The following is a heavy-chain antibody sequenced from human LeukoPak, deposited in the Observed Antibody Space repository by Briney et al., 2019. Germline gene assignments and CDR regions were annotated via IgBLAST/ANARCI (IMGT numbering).Heavy chain of an antibody. Sequence: GGSLRLSCAASGFTFSDFWMHWVRQAPGKGLVWVSRINSGGTVTNYADSVKGRLTISRDNAKNSLYLQMNSLRAEDTAVYYCARDQFYDSSSKLNDYWGLGTLVTVSS. CDR1: GFTFSDFW. CDR2: INSGGTVT. CDR3: ARDQFYDSSSKLNDY. V-gene: IGHV3-74*01. D-gene: IGHD3-22*01. J-gene: IGHJ4*02.